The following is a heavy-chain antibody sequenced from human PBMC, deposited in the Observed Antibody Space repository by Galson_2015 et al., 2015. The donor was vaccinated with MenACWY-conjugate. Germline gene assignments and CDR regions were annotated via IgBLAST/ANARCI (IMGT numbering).Heavy chain of an antibody. V-gene: IGHV3-64D*06. J-gene: IGHJ6*03. CDR2: IRDNGGTT. CDR1: KFTFRSYA. Sequence: RLSCAAYKFTFRSYAMHWVRQAPGEGVEFVSGIRDNGGTTDYADSVKGRFTISRDNSKNTLDLQMSSLRAEDTAVYYCVKDHYMDVWGKGTTVTVSS. CDR3: VKDHYMDV.